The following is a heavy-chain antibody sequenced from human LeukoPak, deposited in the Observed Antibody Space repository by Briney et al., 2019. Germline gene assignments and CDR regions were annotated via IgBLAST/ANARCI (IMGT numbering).Heavy chain of an antibody. Sequence: GGSLRLSCAASGFTFSSYGMHWVRQAPGKGLEWVAFIRYDGSNKYYADSVKGRFTISRDNSKNTLYLQMNSLRAEDMAVYYCAKIAAATRGDFDYWGQGTLVTVSS. CDR1: GFTFSSYG. V-gene: IGHV3-30*02. CDR3: AKIAAATRGDFDY. J-gene: IGHJ4*02. D-gene: IGHD6-13*01. CDR2: IRYDGSNK.